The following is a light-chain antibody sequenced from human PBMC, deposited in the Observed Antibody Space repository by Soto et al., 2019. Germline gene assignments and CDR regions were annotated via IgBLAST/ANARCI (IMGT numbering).Light chain of an antibody. CDR2: KAS. Sequence: DIQIPPSPYPQYGYVADRVALTCRASQTISSWLAWYQQKPGKAPKLLIYKASTLESGVPSRFSGSASGTEFTLTISSLQPDDFATYYCQHYNSYSEAFGQGTKVDIK. V-gene: IGKV1-5*03. J-gene: IGKJ1*01. CDR3: QHYNSYSEA. CDR1: QTISSW.